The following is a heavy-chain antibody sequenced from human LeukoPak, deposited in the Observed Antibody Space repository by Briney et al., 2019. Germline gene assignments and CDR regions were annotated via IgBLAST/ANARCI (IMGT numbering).Heavy chain of an antibody. Sequence: SVKVSCKASGGTLSSYDISWVRQAPGQGLEWMGRIIPIFGPANYAQKFQGRVTITTDESTSTVYMELSSLRSEDTAVYYCAREVYYDSKGGYKHYYYYMDVWGKGTAVTVSS. D-gene: IGHD3-22*01. V-gene: IGHV1-69*05. CDR1: GGTLSSYD. CDR3: AREVYYDSKGGYKHYYYYMDV. J-gene: IGHJ6*03. CDR2: IIPIFGPA.